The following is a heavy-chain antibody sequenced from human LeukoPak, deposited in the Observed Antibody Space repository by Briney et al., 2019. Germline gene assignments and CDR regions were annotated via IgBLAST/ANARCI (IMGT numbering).Heavy chain of an antibody. CDR3: ARDVVVVPAEYYYYYYYMDV. CDR1: GGSITSGNFY. Sequence: PSETLSLTCTVSGGSITSGNFYWSWIRQSAGKGLEWIGRIYSTGSTNYNPSLKSRVTISVDRSKNQFSLMLKSVTAADTAVYYCARDVVVVPAEYYYYYYYMDVWGKGTTVTVSS. CDR2: IYSTGST. J-gene: IGHJ6*03. V-gene: IGHV4-61*02. D-gene: IGHD2-2*01.